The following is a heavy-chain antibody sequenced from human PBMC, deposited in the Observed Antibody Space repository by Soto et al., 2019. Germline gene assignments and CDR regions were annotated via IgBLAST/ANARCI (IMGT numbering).Heavy chain of an antibody. CDR1: SGSFRGYY. D-gene: IGHD1-1*01. V-gene: IGHV4-34*01. CDR2: INHSGST. CDR3: ARVPTFTDAYNG. Sequence: PSETLSLTCAVYSGSFRGYYWSWIRQPPGKGLEWIGEINHSGSTNYNPSLKSRVIISVDTSKNQFSLKMNSVTAADTAVYYCARVPTFTDAYNGWGRGTLVTVSS. J-gene: IGHJ4*02.